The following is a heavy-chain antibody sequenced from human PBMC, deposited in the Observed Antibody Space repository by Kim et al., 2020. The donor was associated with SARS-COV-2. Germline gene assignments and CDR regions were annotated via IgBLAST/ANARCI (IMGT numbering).Heavy chain of an antibody. CDR2: SRNKANSYTT. D-gene: IGHD1-26*01. J-gene: IGHJ4*02. CDR3: IRSRVGATRAFDY. CDR1: GFTFSDHY. Sequence: GGSLRLSCAASGFTFSDHYMDWVRQAPGKGLEWFGRSRNKANSYTTEYAASVKGRFTISRDDSKNSVYLQMNSLKTEDTAMYYCIRSRVGATRAFDYWGQGTLVTVSS. V-gene: IGHV3-72*01.